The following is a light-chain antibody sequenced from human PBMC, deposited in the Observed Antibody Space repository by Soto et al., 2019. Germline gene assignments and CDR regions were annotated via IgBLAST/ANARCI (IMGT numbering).Light chain of an antibody. CDR1: QSITCC. CDR3: QKYNTYSGP. Sequence: DIQMTQSPSTLSAAVGDRVIITCRVSQSITCCLAWYQQKPGNATKLLINRASILESGVQSRFSGSRSGTEFTLTSSILQPDDCASHYCQKYNTYSGPSGQQTKVAIK. J-gene: IGKJ1*01. V-gene: IGKV1-5*03. CDR2: RAS.